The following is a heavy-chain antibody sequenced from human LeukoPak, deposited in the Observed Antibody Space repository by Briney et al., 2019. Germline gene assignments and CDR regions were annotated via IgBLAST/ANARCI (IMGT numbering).Heavy chain of an antibody. CDR2: IYYSGST. J-gene: IGHJ4*02. V-gene: IGHV4-39*07. CDR1: GDSISSSSYY. D-gene: IGHD6-13*01. Sequence: SETLSLTCTVSGDSISSSSYYWGWIRQPPGKGLEWIGSIYYSGSTYYNPSLKSRVTISVDTSKNQSSLKLSSVTAADTAVYYCARASSSRWYRSRSYYFDYWGQGTLVTVSS. CDR3: ARASSSRWYRSRSYYFDY.